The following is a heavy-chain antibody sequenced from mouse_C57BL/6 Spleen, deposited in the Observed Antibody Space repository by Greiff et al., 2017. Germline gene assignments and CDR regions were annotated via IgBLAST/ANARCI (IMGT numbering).Heavy chain of an antibody. Sequence: QVQLKQPGTELVKPGASVKLSCKASGYTFTSYWMHWVKQRPGQGLEWIGNINPSNGGTNYNEKFKSKATLTVDKSSSTAYMQLSSLTSEDSAVYYCAREKGDGYYLYYFDYWGQGTTLTVSS. D-gene: IGHD2-3*01. CDR3: AREKGDGYYLYYFDY. V-gene: IGHV1-53*01. J-gene: IGHJ2*01. CDR2: INPSNGGT. CDR1: GYTFTSYW.